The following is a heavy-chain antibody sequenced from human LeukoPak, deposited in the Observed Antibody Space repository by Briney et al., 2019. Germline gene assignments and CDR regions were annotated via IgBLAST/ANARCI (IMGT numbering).Heavy chain of an antibody. Sequence: GGSLRLSCTASGFTFSRYAMHWLRQAPGKGLEWVAVVAYDGSNKYPADSLKGRFTISRDNSKNTLYLQMNSLRAEDTAVYYCARGQYYYDSSGYYFSNWFDPWGQGTLVTVSS. CDR2: VAYDGSNK. J-gene: IGHJ5*02. CDR3: ARGQYYYDSSGYYFSNWFDP. D-gene: IGHD3-22*01. V-gene: IGHV3-30*04. CDR1: GFTFSRYA.